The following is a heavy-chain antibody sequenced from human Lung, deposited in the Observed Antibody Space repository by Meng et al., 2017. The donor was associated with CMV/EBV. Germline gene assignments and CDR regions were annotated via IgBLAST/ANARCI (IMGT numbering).Heavy chain of an antibody. D-gene: IGHD1-26*01. CDR1: GFTFSSYE. Sequence: GESXKISXAASGFTFSSYEMNWVRQAPGKGLEWVSYISSSGSTMYYADSVKGRFTISRDNAKNSLYLQMNSLRVEDTAVYYCARRSGSYVNAFDIWGQGTXVTVSS. CDR3: ARRSGSYVNAFDI. J-gene: IGHJ3*02. V-gene: IGHV3-48*03. CDR2: ISSSGSTM.